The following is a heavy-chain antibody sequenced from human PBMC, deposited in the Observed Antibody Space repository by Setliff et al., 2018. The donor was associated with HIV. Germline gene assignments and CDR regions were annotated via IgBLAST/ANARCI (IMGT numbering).Heavy chain of an antibody. CDR1: GYSFTSYW. Sequence: PGESLKISCQGSGYSFTSYWITWVRQMPGKGLEWMGRIDPSDSYTNYSPSLQGHVTISVDKSISTAYLQRSSLKASDTAMYYCARAYGSGSYYNLGGFDPWGQGTLVTVSS. V-gene: IGHV5-10-1*01. CDR2: IDPSDSYT. CDR3: ARAYGSGSYYNLGGFDP. D-gene: IGHD3-10*01. J-gene: IGHJ5*02.